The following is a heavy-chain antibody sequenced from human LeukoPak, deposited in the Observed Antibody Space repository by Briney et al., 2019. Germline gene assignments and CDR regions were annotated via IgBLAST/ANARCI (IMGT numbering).Heavy chain of an antibody. CDR3: ASTGYRYAVNEIHAFDI. Sequence: SETLSLTCTVSGVSISSSSYYWGWLRQPPGKGLEWIGSIYCSWTTYYTPSLKNRLRIPVDGAKNHLYLKLRSLTASDTAVYYCASTGYRYAVNEIHAFDIWGQGTMVADCS. V-gene: IGHV4-39*01. D-gene: IGHD5-18*01. CDR1: GVSISSSSYY. J-gene: IGHJ3*02. CDR2: IYCSWTT.